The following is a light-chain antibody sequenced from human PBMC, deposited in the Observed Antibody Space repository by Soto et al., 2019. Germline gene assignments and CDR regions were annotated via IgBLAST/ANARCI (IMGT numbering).Light chain of an antibody. CDR2: DAS. CDR3: QHYDIYGRLT. Sequence: DIPMTQSPSTLSASVGGTVTISCRTSQTINNLLAWYQKKPGKAPGPLIFDASTVNPGVPSRFSGSGSGTDFTFTISDLQPDDFATYYCQHYDIYGRLTFGPGTTVDIK. J-gene: IGKJ3*01. CDR1: QTINNL. V-gene: IGKV1-5*01.